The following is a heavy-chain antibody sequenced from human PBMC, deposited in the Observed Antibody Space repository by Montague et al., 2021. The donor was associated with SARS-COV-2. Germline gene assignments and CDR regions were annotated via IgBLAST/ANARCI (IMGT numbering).Heavy chain of an antibody. Sequence: SLRLSCAASGFTFSRYWMDWVRQAPGKGLVWVSSINSDGSSTSYADSVKGRFTISRDNAKNTLYLKMNSLRAEDTAVYFCARERLGDYLIWLDQWGQGTLVTVSS. CDR2: INSDGSST. J-gene: IGHJ5*02. CDR3: ARERLGDYLIWLDQ. D-gene: IGHD3-9*01. CDR1: GFTFSRYW. V-gene: IGHV3-74*01.